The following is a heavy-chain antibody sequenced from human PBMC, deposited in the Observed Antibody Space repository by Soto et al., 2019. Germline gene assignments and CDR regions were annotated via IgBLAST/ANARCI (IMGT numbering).Heavy chain of an antibody. V-gene: IGHV4-39*01. CDR3: ARHGVDYGDYASYYYYGMDV. Sequence: QLQLQESGPGLVKPSETLSLTCTVSGGSISSSTYYWGWIRQPPGKGLEWIGMIYYSGSAYYNPSLKSRVNISIDTSKNQFSLRLSSVTAADTAVYYCARHGVDYGDYASYYYYGMDVWGRGTTVTVSS. CDR2: IYYSGSA. CDR1: GGSISSSTYY. D-gene: IGHD4-17*01. J-gene: IGHJ6*02.